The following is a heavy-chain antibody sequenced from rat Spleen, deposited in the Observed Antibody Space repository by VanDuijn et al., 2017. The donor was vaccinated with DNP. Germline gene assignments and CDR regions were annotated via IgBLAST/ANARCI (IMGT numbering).Heavy chain of an antibody. CDR2: ISYDGRSA. D-gene: IGHD1-7*01. Sequence: EVQLVESDGGLVQPGRSLKLSCVASGFTFSDYFMAWARRAPTKGLEWVAAISYDGRSAYYRDSVKGRFTISRDNEKNILCLQMDSLRSEDTATYYCARRVPHDNYFDYWGQGVMVTVSS. CDR1: GFTFSDYF. J-gene: IGHJ2*01. CDR3: ARRVPHDNYFDY. V-gene: IGHV5-29*01.